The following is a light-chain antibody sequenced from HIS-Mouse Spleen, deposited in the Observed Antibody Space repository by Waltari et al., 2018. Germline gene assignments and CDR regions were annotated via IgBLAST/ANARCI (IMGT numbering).Light chain of an antibody. J-gene: IGKJ1*01. CDR1: QGISSY. V-gene: IGKV1-9*01. Sequence: DIQLTQSPSLLSASVGRSVTITCRASQGISSYLAWYQQKPGKAPKLLIYAASTLQSGVPSRFSGSGSGTEFTLTISSLQPEDFATYYCQQLNSYPPTFGQGTKVEIK. CDR2: AAS. CDR3: QQLNSYPPT.